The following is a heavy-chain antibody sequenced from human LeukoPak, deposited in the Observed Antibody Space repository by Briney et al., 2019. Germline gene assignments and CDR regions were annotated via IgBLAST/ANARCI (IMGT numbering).Heavy chain of an antibody. CDR3: ARWGGGFDY. J-gene: IGHJ4*02. Sequence: QPGGSLRLSCAASGFTFSNYWMSWVRQAPGKGLEWVANIKQDGSEKYYVDSVKGRFTISRDNAKNSLYLQMNSLRAEGTAVYYCARWGGGFDYWGQGTLVTVSS. CDR2: IKQDGSEK. V-gene: IGHV3-7*01. D-gene: IGHD3-10*01. CDR1: GFTFSNYW.